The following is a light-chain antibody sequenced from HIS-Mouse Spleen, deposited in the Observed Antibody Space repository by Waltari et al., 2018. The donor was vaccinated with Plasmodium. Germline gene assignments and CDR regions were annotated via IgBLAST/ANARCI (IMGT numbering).Light chain of an antibody. Sequence: QSALTQPRSVSGSPGQSVTISCTGTRSDVGGYNYVPLYQQHPGKAPKLMIYDVSKRPSGVPDRFSGSKSGNTASLTISGLQAEDEADYYCCSYAGSYTLVFGGGTKLTVL. V-gene: IGLV2-11*01. CDR3: CSYAGSYTLV. CDR2: DVS. CDR1: RSDVGGYNY. J-gene: IGLJ2*01.